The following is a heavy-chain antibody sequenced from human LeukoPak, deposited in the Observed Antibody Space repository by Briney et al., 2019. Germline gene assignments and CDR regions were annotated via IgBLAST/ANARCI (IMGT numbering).Heavy chain of an antibody. CDR3: ARRGRITIFGVVIRLDGAFDI. J-gene: IGHJ3*02. Sequence: PSETPSLTCTVSGGSISSSSYYWGWIRQPPGKGLEWIGSIYYSGSTNYNPSLKSRVTISVDTSKNQFSLKLSSVTAADTAVYYCARRGRITIFGVVIRLDGAFDIWGQGTMVTVSS. D-gene: IGHD3-3*01. CDR2: IYYSGST. V-gene: IGHV4-39*07. CDR1: GGSISSSSYY.